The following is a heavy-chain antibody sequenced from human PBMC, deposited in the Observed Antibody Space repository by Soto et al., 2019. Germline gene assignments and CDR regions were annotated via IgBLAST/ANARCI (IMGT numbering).Heavy chain of an antibody. CDR3: ARQEVRITMIVVVITFFDY. Sequence: SETLSLTCTVSGGSISSYYWSWIRQPPGKGLEWIGSIYYSGSTYYNPSLKSRVTISVDTSKNQFSLKLSSVTAADTAVYYCARQEVRITMIVVVITFFDYWGQGTLVTVSS. J-gene: IGHJ4*02. CDR1: GGSISSYY. CDR2: IYYSGST. V-gene: IGHV4-39*01. D-gene: IGHD3-22*01.